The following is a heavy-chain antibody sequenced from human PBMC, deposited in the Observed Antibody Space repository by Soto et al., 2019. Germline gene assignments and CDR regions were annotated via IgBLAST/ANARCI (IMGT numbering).Heavy chain of an antibody. J-gene: IGHJ5*02. CDR3: ARWWSGSRQGFDP. D-gene: IGHD3-3*01. V-gene: IGHV4-30-4*01. CDR2: IYYSGST. Sequence: TLSLPFTVSGGSISSGDYYWSSIRQPPGKGLEWIGYIYYSGSTYYNPSLKSRVTISVDTSKNQFSLKLSSVNAADTAVYYCARWWSGSRQGFDPWGQGTLVTVS. CDR1: GGSISSGDYY.